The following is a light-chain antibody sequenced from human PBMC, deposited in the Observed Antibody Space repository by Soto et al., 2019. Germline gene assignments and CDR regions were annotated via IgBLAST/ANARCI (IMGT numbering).Light chain of an antibody. J-gene: IGKJ1*01. CDR1: QDITTKR. V-gene: IGKV3-20*01. Sequence: EIVLTQAPGTLSLSPGERASLSCRASQDITTKRLAWYQQKPGHTPRLLIYGASNRAPGIPDRFSGSGSGTDFTLTIRGVGPEDFAVYYCLQYDTAPRTFGQGTKVDI. CDR3: LQYDTAPRT. CDR2: GAS.